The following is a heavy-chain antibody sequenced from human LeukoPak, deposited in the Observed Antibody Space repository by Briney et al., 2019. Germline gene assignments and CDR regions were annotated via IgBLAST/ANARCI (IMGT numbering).Heavy chain of an antibody. Sequence: GGSLRLSCAASGFTFSNYWMHWARQAPGKGLVWVSRINSDGSSTSYADSVKGRFTISRDNAKNTLYPQMNSLRAEDTAVYYCAREGIDPMIDYWGQGTLVTVSS. CDR1: GFTFSNYW. CDR3: AREGIDPMIDY. J-gene: IGHJ4*02. V-gene: IGHV3-74*01. D-gene: IGHD2-15*01. CDR2: INSDGSST.